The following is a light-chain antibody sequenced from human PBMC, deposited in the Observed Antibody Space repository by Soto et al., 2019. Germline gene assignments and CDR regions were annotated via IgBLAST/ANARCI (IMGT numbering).Light chain of an antibody. CDR3: QQATSFPFT. CDR1: QHITRS. Sequence: DIQMTQSPSSVSASVGDRVTITCRASQHITRSLAWYQQRPGEAPILLIYDASILQSGVPSRFSGSGSGTYFTPTSTGDQPEDLATYCCQQATSFPFTFGPGTKV. CDR2: DAS. V-gene: IGKV1-12*01. J-gene: IGKJ3*01.